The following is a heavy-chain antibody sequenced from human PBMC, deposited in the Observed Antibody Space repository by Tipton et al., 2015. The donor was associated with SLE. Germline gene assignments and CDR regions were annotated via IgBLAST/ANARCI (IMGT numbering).Heavy chain of an antibody. CDR1: GFTFSSYS. D-gene: IGHD3-3*01. CDR2: ISSSSSTI. Sequence: SLRLSCAASGFTFSSYSMNWVRQAPGKGLEWVSYISSSSSTIYYADSVKGRFTISRDNAKNSLYLQMNSLRAEDTAVYYCARARILLRFLEWSFDAFDIWGQGTMVTVSS. J-gene: IGHJ3*02. V-gene: IGHV3-48*01. CDR3: ARARILLRFLEWSFDAFDI.